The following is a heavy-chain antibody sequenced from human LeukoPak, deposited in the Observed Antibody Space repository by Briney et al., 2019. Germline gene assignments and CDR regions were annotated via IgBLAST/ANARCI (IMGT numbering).Heavy chain of an antibody. Sequence: ASVKVSCKVSGYTFTSYGISWVRQAPGQGLEWMGWISAYNGNTNYAQMLQGRVTMTTDTSTSTAYMELRSLRSDDTAVYYCARDSDYYYDSSAWGFDYWGQGTLVTVSS. V-gene: IGHV1-18*01. CDR3: ARDSDYYYDSSAWGFDY. CDR2: ISAYNGNT. J-gene: IGHJ4*02. CDR1: GYTFTSYG. D-gene: IGHD3-22*01.